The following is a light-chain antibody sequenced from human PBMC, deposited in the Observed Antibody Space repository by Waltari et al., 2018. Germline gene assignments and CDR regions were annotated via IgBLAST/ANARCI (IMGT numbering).Light chain of an antibody. CDR2: EVS. CDR3: SSYAGSNGMV. V-gene: IGLV2-8*01. CDR1: NSDIGAYNY. Sequence: QSALTPPPSASGSPRQSVTISCTATNSDIGAYNYVSWYQQYPGKAPRVVIYEVSQRPPGVPGRFSGSKSGNTASLTVSGLQAEDEAEYHCSSYAGSNGMVFGGGTKVTVL. J-gene: IGLJ3*02.